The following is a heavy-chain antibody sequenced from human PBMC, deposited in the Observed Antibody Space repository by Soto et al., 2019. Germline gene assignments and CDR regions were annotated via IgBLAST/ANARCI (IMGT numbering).Heavy chain of an antibody. V-gene: IGHV3-48*02. CDR2: ISYDSDTI. CDR3: ARLYYDYV. CDR1: GFTFGTYS. J-gene: IGHJ6*02. D-gene: IGHD3-3*01. Sequence: EFQLVESGGALVQPGGSLRLSCAGPGFTFGTYSMNWVRQAAGKGLEWIAYISYDSDTIQYADSVKGRFTISRDNAKNSLYLQMNSLRDEDTAVYYCARLYYDYVWGQGTTVTVSS.